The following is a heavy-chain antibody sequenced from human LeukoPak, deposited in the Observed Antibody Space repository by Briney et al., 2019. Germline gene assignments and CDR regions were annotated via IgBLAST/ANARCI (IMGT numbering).Heavy chain of an antibody. J-gene: IGHJ4*02. CDR1: GGSISSYY. D-gene: IGHD2-15*01. CDR3: ARGEGGPFDY. V-gene: IGHV4-59*01. Sequence: SETLSLTCTVSGGSISSYYWSWIRQPPGKGLEWIGYIYYSGSTNYNPSLKSRVTISVDTSKNQFSLKLSSVTAADTAVYCCARGEGGPFDYWGQGTLVSVSS. CDR2: IYYSGST.